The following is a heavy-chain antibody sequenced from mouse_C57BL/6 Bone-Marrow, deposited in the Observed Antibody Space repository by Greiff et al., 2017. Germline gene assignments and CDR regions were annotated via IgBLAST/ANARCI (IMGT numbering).Heavy chain of an antibody. Sequence: DVMLVESGGDLVKPGGSLKLSCAASGFTFSSYGMSWVRQTPDKRLEWVATISSGGSYTYYPDCVKGRFTISSDNAKHTLYLQMSSLKSEDTAMSYCEGRGTGGFAYWGQGTLVTVSA. J-gene: IGHJ3*01. V-gene: IGHV5-6*02. CDR2: ISSGGSYT. CDR3: EGRGTGGFAY. CDR1: GFTFSSYG. D-gene: IGHD3-3*01.